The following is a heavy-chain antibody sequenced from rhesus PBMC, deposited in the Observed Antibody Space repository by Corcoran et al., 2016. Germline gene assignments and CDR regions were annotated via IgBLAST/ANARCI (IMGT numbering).Heavy chain of an antibody. D-gene: IGHD3-16*01. V-gene: IGHV7-114*01. Sequence: QVQLVQSGAEVKQPGASVKVSCKASGYTLTSYGMNWVRQAHGQRLEWMGWINTDTGNPTFAQGFKERFTYSMDTSISTAYLQISSLKAEDTAVYYCARRHSGSYYFPTEYFDYWGQGVLVTVSS. CDR3: ARRHSGSYYFPTEYFDY. CDR1: GYTLTSYG. CDR2: INTDTGNP. J-gene: IGHJ4*01.